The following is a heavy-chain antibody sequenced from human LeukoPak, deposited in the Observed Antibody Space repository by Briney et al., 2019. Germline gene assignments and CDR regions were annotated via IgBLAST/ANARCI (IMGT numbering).Heavy chain of an antibody. CDR2: ISGSGGST. D-gene: IGHD3-22*01. CDR3: AKGALVAYYDSSGYHLGDAFDI. J-gene: IGHJ3*02. CDR1: GFTFSSYS. V-gene: IGHV3-23*01. Sequence: GGSLRLSCAASGFTFSSYSMNWVRQAPGKGLEWVSAISGSGGSTYYADSVKGRFTISRDNSKNTLYLQMNSLRAEDTAVYYCAKGALVAYYDSSGYHLGDAFDIWGQGTMVTVSS.